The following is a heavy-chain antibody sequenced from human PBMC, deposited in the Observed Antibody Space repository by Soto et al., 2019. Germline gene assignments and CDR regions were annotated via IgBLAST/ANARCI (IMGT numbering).Heavy chain of an antibody. Sequence: QPPGKGLEWIGSFYYSWSTYYNPSLKSRVTLSVDTSKHQFSLKRSSVTAADTAVYYCARSSIAANYGIDVWGQGTTVTVSS. D-gene: IGHD6-6*01. J-gene: IGHJ6*02. V-gene: IGHV4-39*01. CDR2: FYYSWST. CDR3: ARSSIAANYGIDV.